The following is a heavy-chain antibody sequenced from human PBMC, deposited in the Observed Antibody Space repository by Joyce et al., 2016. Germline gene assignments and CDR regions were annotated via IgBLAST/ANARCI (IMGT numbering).Heavy chain of an antibody. CDR3: TTGTTMVRGILGYMEV. D-gene: IGHD3-10*01. Sequence: VQLVESGGALVKPGGSLRLSCAASGFSVNQAWMNCVRQDPGKGLEWVGRIKTKTVGGPTDYAAPVKGRFTISRDDSKNTLYLQMNSLKTEDTAIYYCTTGTTMVRGILGYMEVWGKGTTVTVSS. CDR2: IKTKTVGGPT. V-gene: IGHV3-15*02. J-gene: IGHJ6*04. CDR1: GFSVNQAW.